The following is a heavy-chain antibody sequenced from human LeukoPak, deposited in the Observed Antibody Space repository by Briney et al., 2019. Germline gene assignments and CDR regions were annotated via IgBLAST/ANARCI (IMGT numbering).Heavy chain of an antibody. J-gene: IGHJ4*02. CDR1: GFTFSTYA. D-gene: IGHD2-15*01. CDR2: ISTNGGGT. V-gene: IGHV3-64*01. CDR3: ARYCSGVSCYSGYDY. Sequence: GGSLRLSCAASGFTFSTYAMHWVRQTPGKGLKYVSAISTNGGGTYYANSVKGRFTISRDNSKNTLYLQMGSLRAEDMAVYYCARYCSGVSCYSGYDYWGQGTLVTVSS.